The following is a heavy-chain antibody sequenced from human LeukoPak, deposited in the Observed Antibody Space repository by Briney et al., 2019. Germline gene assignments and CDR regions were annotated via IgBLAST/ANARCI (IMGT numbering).Heavy chain of an antibody. Sequence: WGSLRLSCAASGFTFSSFDMNWIRQVPGKGLEWVSSISTSSRYIYYRDSVKGRFTISRDDAKNSLYLQMPGVRVEDPAVHYCARAYCSLSTCYLPRRWFLPWGQGTLVTVSS. CDR1: GFTFSSFD. V-gene: IGHV3-21*01. CDR2: ISTSSRYI. CDR3: ARAYCSLSTCYLPRRWFLP. J-gene: IGHJ5*02. D-gene: IGHD2-2*01.